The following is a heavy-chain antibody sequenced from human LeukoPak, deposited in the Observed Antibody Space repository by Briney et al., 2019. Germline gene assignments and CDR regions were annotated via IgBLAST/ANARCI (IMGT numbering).Heavy chain of an antibody. CDR3: ARRTVRGVIKY. CDR1: GGSISSYY. D-gene: IGHD3-10*01. V-gene: IGHV4-59*12. J-gene: IGHJ4*02. CDR2: IYYSGST. Sequence: PSETLSLTCTVSGGSISSYYWSWIRQPPGKGLEWIGYIYYSGSTNYNPSLKSRVTISVGTSKNQFSLKLSSVTAADTAVYYCARRTVRGVIKYWDQGSLVTVSS.